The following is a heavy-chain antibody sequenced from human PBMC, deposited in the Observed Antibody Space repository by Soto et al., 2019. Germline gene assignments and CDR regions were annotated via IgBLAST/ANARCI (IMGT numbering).Heavy chain of an antibody. CDR1: GFSFNSYA. J-gene: IGHJ4*02. CDR2: ISGGDT. V-gene: IGHV3-23*01. Sequence: PGGSLRLSCAASGFSFNSYALSWVRQAPGKGLAWVSTISGGDTYYADFVEGRFTISRDISKNTLYLQMDGLRAEDTAIYYCTKDRETAWFPDFWGQGTLVTVSS. D-gene: IGHD3-10*01. CDR3: TKDRETAWFPDF.